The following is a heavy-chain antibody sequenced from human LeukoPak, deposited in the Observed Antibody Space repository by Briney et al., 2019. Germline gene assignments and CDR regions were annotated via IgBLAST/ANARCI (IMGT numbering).Heavy chain of an antibody. V-gene: IGHV3-30-3*01. D-gene: IGHD2-15*01. Sequence: GGSLRLSCAASGFTFSNAWMNWVRQAPGKGLEWVAVISYDGSNKYYADSVKGRFTISRDNSKNTLYLQMNSLRAEDTAVYYCARGAGGYCSGGSCYTLFDPWGQGTLVTVSS. J-gene: IGHJ5*02. CDR3: ARGAGGYCSGGSCYTLFDP. CDR2: ISYDGSNK. CDR1: GFTFSNAW.